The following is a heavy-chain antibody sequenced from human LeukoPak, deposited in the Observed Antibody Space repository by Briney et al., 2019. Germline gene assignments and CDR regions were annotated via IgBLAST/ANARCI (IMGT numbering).Heavy chain of an antibody. J-gene: IGHJ4*02. CDR2: ISYDGSNK. D-gene: IGHD6-13*01. CDR1: GFTFSSYA. Sequence: GRSLRLSCAASGFTFSSYAMHWARQAPGKGLEWVAVISYDGSNKYYADSVKGRFTISRDNSKNTLYLQMNSLRAEDTAVYYCASSSWYSYYFDYWGQGTLVTVSS. CDR3: ASSSWYSYYFDY. V-gene: IGHV3-30-3*01.